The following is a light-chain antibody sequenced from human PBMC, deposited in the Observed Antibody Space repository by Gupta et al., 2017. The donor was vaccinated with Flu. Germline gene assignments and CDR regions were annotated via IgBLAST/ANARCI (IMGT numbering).Light chain of an antibody. Sequence: EIVMTQSPATLSVSPGERATLSCRASQSVSSNLAWYQQKPGQAPRLLIYGASTRATGIPARFSGSGYGTEFTLTISNRQSEDFAVYYCQQYKNWPPWTFGHGTKVDIK. CDR1: QSVSSN. J-gene: IGKJ3*01. CDR3: QQYKNWPPWT. V-gene: IGKV3-15*01. CDR2: GAS.